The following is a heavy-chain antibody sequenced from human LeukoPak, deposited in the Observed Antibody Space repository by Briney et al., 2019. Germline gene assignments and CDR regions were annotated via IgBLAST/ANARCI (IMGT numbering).Heavy chain of an antibody. CDR3: ARGGIGGGIHKYFDY. CDR2: ISAYNGNT. CDR1: GYTFTSYG. J-gene: IGHJ4*02. D-gene: IGHD3-16*01. Sequence: GASVKVSCKASGYTFTSYGISWVRQAPGQGLEWMGWISAYNGNTNYAQKLQGRVTMTTDTSTSTAYMELRSLRSDDTAVYYCARGGIGGGIHKYFDYWGQGTLVTVSS. V-gene: IGHV1-18*01.